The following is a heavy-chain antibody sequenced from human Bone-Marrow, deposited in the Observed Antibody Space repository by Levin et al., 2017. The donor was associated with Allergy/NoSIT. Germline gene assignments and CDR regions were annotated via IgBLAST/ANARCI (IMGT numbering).Heavy chain of an antibody. CDR3: ARRGMVAGTMDY. J-gene: IGHJ4*02. Sequence: LSLTCATSGFTFSAYHMNWVRQAPGKGLEWLSYITSSGTIHYADSVKGRFTISRDNGNNSLFLQMNSLRAEDTAVYYCARRGMVAGTMDYWGQGTLVTVSS. CDR2: ITSSGTI. CDR1: GFTFSAYH. V-gene: IGHV3-69-1*01. D-gene: IGHD6-19*01.